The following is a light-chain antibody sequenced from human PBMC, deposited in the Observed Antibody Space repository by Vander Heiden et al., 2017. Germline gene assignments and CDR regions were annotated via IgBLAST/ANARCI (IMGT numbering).Light chain of an antibody. CDR3: QKYNRAPWT. V-gene: IGKV1-27*01. CDR2: TAS. J-gene: IGKJ1*01. Sequence: DIQMTQSPSSLSASVGDSVTITCRASEGIATSLAWYQQKPGKAPKLLIYTASTLQSGVPSRVSGSGSGTDFTLTISSLQPEDVATEYCQKYNRAPWTFGPGTKVEIK. CDR1: EGIATS.